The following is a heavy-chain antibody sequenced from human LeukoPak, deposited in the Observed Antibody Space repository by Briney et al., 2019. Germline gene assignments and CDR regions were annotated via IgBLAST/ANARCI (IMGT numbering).Heavy chain of an antibody. Sequence: ASVKVSCKACGYTFTSYGISWVRQAPGQGLEWMGWISAYNGNTNYAQKLQGRVTMTTDTSTSTAYMELRSLRSDDTAVYYCARDISGYVPFDYWGQGTLVTVSS. D-gene: IGHD5-12*01. CDR1: GYTFTSYG. CDR3: ARDISGYVPFDY. V-gene: IGHV1-18*01. J-gene: IGHJ4*02. CDR2: ISAYNGNT.